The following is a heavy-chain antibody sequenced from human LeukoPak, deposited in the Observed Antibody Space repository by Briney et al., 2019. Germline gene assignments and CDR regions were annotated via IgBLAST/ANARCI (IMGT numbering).Heavy chain of an antibody. Sequence: SETLSLTCAVYGGSFSGYYWSWIRQPPGKGLEWIGEINHSGSTNYNPSLKSRVTISVDTSKNQFSLKLSSVTAADTAVYYCARGARYCSSTSCYTRPYYFDYWGQGTLVIVSS. CDR2: INHSGST. D-gene: IGHD2-2*02. CDR3: ARGARYCSSTSCYTRPYYFDY. CDR1: GGSFSGYY. V-gene: IGHV4-34*01. J-gene: IGHJ4*02.